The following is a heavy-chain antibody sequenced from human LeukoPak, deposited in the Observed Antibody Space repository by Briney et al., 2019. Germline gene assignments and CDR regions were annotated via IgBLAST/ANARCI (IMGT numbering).Heavy chain of an antibody. CDR1: GYTFTSYD. V-gene: IGHV1-8*01. CDR3: ARRHGRCSDGSCYYPDY. D-gene: IGHD2-15*01. CDR2: MNPNSGNT. Sequence: GASVKVSCKASGYTFTSYDINWVRRATGQGLEWMGWMNPNSGNTGYAQKFQGRVTMTRNSSITTAYMELSSLRSEDTAVYYCARRHGRCSDGSCYYPDYWGQGTLVTVSS. J-gene: IGHJ4*02.